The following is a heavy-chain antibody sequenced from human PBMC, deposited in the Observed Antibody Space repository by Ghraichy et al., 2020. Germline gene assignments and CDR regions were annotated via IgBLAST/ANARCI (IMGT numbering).Heavy chain of an antibody. CDR2: INHSGST. Sequence: SGYYWSWIRQPPGKGLEWIGEINHSGSTNYSPSLKSRVIISVDTSKNQFSLKLSSVTAADTAVYYCARHAALGYCSGGSCYYDYWGQGTLVTVSS. J-gene: IGHJ4*02. D-gene: IGHD2-15*01. CDR3: ARHAALGYCSGGSCYYDY. CDR1: SGYY. V-gene: IGHV4-34*01.